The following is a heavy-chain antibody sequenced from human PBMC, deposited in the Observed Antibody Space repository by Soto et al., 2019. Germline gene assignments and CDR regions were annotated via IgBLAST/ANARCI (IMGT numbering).Heavy chain of an antibody. D-gene: IGHD6-25*01. CDR3: ARRKERSGPHYFDR. CDR2: MNPNTGKA. Sequence: QVQLVQSGAEVKKPGASVRVSCKTSGYTFSTCDIHWVRQAPGHGLEWMGWMNPNTGKAGFAQKFQGRVTMTRDTSLGTAYMDLSGLTSEDTAVYYCARRKERSGPHYFDRWGQGSLVTVSS. CDR1: GYTFSTCD. J-gene: IGHJ4*02. V-gene: IGHV1-8*01.